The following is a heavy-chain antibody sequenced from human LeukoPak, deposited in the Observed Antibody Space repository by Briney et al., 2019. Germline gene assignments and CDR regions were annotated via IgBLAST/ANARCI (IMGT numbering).Heavy chain of an antibody. J-gene: IGHJ4*02. CDR1: GFTFSSYA. Sequence: GGSLRLSCAVSGFTFSSYAMSWVRQAPGKGLEWVSGISGSGGSTYYADSVKGRFIISRDNSKNTLYLQMNSLRAEDTAVYYCAKGASFYGSGSGYWGQGTLVTVSS. D-gene: IGHD3-10*01. V-gene: IGHV3-23*01. CDR3: AKGASFYGSGSGY. CDR2: ISGSGGST.